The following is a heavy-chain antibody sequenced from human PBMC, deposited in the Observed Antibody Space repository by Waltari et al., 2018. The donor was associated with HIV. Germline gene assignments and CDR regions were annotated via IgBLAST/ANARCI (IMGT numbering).Heavy chain of an antibody. J-gene: IGHJ5*02. CDR2: IYPDGTT. Sequence: EMKLLDVGGSLIQPGGSLRLAWFVSNLSVSSNYFTWVRQSPTRGLELVATIYPDGTTHYPNSVKDRFVISRDTSKNIVFLLMKYLLFDDSAKYFCTRGVRYLGPWGQGTQVTVSS. CDR1: NLSVSSNY. D-gene: IGHD3-16*02. V-gene: IGHV3-53*05. CDR3: TRGVRYLGP.